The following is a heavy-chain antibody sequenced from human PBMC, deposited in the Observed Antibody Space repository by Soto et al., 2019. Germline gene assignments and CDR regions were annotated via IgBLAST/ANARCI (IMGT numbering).Heavy chain of an antibody. J-gene: IGHJ2*01. CDR1: GGSISSYY. CDR3: AREIIPLTTDWYFDL. CDR2: IYYSGST. V-gene: IGHV4-59*12. D-gene: IGHD4-17*01. Sequence: SETLSLTCTVSGGSISSYYWSWIRQPPGKGLEWIGYIYYSGSTNYNPSLKSRVAISVDTSKNQFSLRLTSVTAADTAVYYCAREIIPLTTDWYFDLWGRGTLVTVSS.